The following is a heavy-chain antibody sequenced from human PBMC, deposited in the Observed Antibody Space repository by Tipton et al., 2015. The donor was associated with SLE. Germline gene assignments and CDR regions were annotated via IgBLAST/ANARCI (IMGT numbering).Heavy chain of an antibody. CDR1: GFAFHTYS. D-gene: IGHD4-17*01. V-gene: IGHV3-21*01. J-gene: IGHJ5*02. CDR3: ARADIGGDYGDWLDP. Sequence: GSLRLSCAGSGFAFHTYSMNWVRQTPTKGLEWVASIGSDSNYIYYADSVKGRFTVSRDNAKNSLYLQMNNVRGEDSATYYCARADIGGDYGDWLDPWGQRILVTVSS. CDR2: IGSDSNYI.